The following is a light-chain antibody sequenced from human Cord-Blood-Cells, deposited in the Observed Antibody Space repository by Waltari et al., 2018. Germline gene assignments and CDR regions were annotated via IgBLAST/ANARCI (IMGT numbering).Light chain of an antibody. CDR2: DAS. Sequence: EIMLTQSPATLSLSPGERATLSCRASQSVSSYLAWYQQKPGQAPRLLIYDASNRATGIPARFSGSGSVTDFTLTISSLEPEDFAVYYCQQRSNWLTFGGGTKVEIK. CDR3: QQRSNWLT. CDR1: QSVSSY. J-gene: IGKJ4*01. V-gene: IGKV3-11*01.